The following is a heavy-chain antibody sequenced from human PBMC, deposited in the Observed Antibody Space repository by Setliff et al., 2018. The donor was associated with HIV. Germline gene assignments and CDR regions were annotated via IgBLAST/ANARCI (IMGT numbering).Heavy chain of an antibody. CDR3: ASRVYYYDSSGYLREEGFDP. J-gene: IGHJ5*02. CDR1: GASFTDYY. V-gene: IGHV4-34*01. Sequence: PSETLSLTCAFYGASFTDYYWNWIRQPPGKGLEWIGEIHHSGKTYYNPSLKSRLTISVDTSKNQFSLKLSSVTAADAAVYSCASRVYYYDSSGYLREEGFDPWGQGTLVTVSS. CDR2: IHHSGKT. D-gene: IGHD3-22*01.